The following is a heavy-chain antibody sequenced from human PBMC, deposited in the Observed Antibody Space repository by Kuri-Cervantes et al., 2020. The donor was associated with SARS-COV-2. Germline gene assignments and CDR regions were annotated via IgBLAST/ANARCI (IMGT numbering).Heavy chain of an antibody. CDR1: GGSFSGYY. J-gene: IGHJ4*02. D-gene: IGHD3-10*01. V-gene: IGHV4-34*01. Sequence: GSLRLSCAVYGGSFSGYYWSWSRQPPGKGLEWIGEINHSGSTNYNPSLKSRVTISVDTSKNQFSLKLSSVTAADTAVYYCARFRWFGELPTYYFDYWGQETLVTVSS. CDR3: ARFRWFGELPTYYFDY. CDR2: INHSGST.